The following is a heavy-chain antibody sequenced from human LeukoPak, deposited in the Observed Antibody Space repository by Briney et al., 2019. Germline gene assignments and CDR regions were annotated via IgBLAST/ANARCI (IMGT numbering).Heavy chain of an antibody. CDR3: ARVTGYMIEDYFDY. V-gene: IGHV4-59*01. D-gene: IGHD3-22*01. Sequence: PSETLSLTCAVYGGSFSSYYWSWIRQPPRKGLEWIGYIYYSGSTNYKPSLKSRVTISVETSKNQFSLKLRSVTAADTAVYYCARVTGYMIEDYFDYWGQGTLVTVSS. CDR1: GGSFSSYY. CDR2: IYYSGST. J-gene: IGHJ4*02.